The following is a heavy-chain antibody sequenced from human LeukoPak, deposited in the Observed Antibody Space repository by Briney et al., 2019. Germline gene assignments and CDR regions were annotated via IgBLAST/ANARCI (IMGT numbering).Heavy chain of an antibody. CDR2: IEQDGSER. Sequence: PGGSLRLSCAASGFTFNDYWMTWVRQAPRKGLEWVAHIEQDGSERYYGDSVKGRFTISRDNAKNLVYLQMNSLGAEDTALYYCARKDRAARSCFDYWGQGTLVTVSS. CDR1: GFTFNDYW. D-gene: IGHD6-6*01. CDR3: ARKDRAARSCFDY. J-gene: IGHJ4*02. V-gene: IGHV3-7*01.